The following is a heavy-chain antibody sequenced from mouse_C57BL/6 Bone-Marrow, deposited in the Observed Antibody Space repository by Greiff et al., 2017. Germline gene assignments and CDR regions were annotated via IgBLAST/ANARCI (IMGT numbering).Heavy chain of an antibody. D-gene: IGHD2-2*01. CDR1: GYAFSSYW. Sequence: QVQLQQSGAELVKPGASVKISCKASGYAFSSYWMNWVKQRPGKGLEWIGQIYPGDGDTNYNGKFKGKATLPADKSSSTAYIQLSSLTSEDSAFYFCARSTMVTVWYFDVWGSGTTVTVSS. CDR2: IYPGDGDT. J-gene: IGHJ1*01. CDR3: ARSTMVTVWYFDV. V-gene: IGHV1-80*01.